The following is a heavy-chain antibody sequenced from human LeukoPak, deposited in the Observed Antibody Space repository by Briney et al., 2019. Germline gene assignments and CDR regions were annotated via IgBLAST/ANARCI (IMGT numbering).Heavy chain of an antibody. Sequence: AGGSLRLSCAASGFTFSSYSMNWVRQATGKSLEWVSAIGTTGDTYYPGSVKGRFTISRENAKNSLYLQMNSLRAGDTAVYYCARDRGGGHMDVWGKGTTVTISS. CDR2: IGTTGDT. V-gene: IGHV3-13*01. CDR1: GFTFSSYS. CDR3: ARDRGGGHMDV. D-gene: IGHD2-15*01. J-gene: IGHJ6*03.